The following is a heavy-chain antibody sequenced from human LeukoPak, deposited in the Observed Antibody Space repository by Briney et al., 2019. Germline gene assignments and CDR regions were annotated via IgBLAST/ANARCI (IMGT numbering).Heavy chain of an antibody. J-gene: IGHJ6*02. CDR1: GFTVSSNS. CDR2: IYSGGST. CDR3: ARAGAGDYWYYGMDV. V-gene: IGHV3-53*04. Sequence: GGSLRLSCAASGFTVSSNSMSWVRQAPGKGLEWVSIIYSGGSTYYADSVKGRFTISRHNSKNTLYLQMNSLRAEDTAVYYCARAGAGDYWYYGMDVWGQGTTVTVSS.